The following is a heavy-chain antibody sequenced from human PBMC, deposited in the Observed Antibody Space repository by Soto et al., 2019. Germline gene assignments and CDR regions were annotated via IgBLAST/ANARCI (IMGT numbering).Heavy chain of an antibody. CDR2: ITGDGGDT. CDR3: AKGSATSRPYYFDY. CDR1: GFTFSSYA. Sequence: GGSLRLSCVASGFTFSSYAMSLVRQAPGNGLEWVSAITGDGGDTFHADSVRGRLTISRDNSRNTLYLQMDSMRAEDTALYYCAKGSATSRPYYFDYWGQGSLVTVSS. J-gene: IGHJ4*02. V-gene: IGHV3-23*01.